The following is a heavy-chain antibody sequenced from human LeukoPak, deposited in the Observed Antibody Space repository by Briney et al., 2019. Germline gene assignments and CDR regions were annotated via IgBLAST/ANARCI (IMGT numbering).Heavy chain of an antibody. CDR2: IIPILGIA. J-gene: IGHJ4*02. CDR1: GYTFITYG. D-gene: IGHD6-25*01. V-gene: IGHV1-69*04. Sequence: ASVKVSCKASGYTFITYGISWVRQAPGQGLEWMGRIIPILGIANYAQKFQGRVTITADKSTSTAYMELSSLRSEDTAVYYCAIARPYHSSDLDYWGQGTLVTVSS. CDR3: AIARPYHSSDLDY.